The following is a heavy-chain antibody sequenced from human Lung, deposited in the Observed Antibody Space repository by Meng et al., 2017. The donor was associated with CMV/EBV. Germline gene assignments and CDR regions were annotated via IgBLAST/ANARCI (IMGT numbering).Heavy chain of an antibody. V-gene: IGHV3-21*01. D-gene: IGHD5-12*01. CDR1: GFTFSSYD. CDR3: ARVWGKGSGYDFDL. CDR2: ISTGGRDL. J-gene: IGHJ4*02. Sequence: GEXXKISCAASGFTFSSYDMSWVRQAPGKGLEWVSSISTGGRDLYYADSVKGRLTISRDNAKNSLYLQMNSLRAEDTAVYFCARVWGKGSGYDFDLWGQGXPVTVSS.